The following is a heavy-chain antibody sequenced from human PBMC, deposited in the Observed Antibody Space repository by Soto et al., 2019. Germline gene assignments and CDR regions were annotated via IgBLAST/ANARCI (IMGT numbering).Heavy chain of an antibody. D-gene: IGHD3-22*01. V-gene: IGHV1-24*01. CDR3: ATVYGRDYYDSSGYSNLDY. J-gene: IGHJ4*02. CDR1: GYTLTELS. CDR2: FDPEDGET. Sequence: ASVKVSCKVSGYTLTELSMHWVRQAPGKGLEWMGGFDPEDGETIYAQKFQGRVTMTEDTSTDTAYMELSSLRSEDTAVYYCATVYGRDYYDSSGYSNLDYWGQGTLVTVSS.